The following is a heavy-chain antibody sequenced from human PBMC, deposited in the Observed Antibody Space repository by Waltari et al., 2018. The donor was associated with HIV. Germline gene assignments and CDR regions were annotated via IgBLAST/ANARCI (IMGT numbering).Heavy chain of an antibody. CDR3: ARAVRAVAGTRENYYYGMDV. CDR2: IGTAGST. J-gene: IGHJ6*02. D-gene: IGHD6-19*01. V-gene: IGHV3-13*04. CDR1: GFTFSSYD. Sequence: EVQLVESGGGLVQPGGSLRLSCAASGFTFSSYDMHWVRQATGKGLEWVSAIGTAGSTYYPGSRKGRFTISRENAKNALYLQMNSLRAGDTAGYYCARAVRAVAGTRENYYYGMDVWGQGTTVTVSS.